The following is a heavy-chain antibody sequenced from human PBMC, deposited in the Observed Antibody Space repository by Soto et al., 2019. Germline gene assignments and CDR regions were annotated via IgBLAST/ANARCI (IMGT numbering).Heavy chain of an antibody. CDR1: GGSISSYY. J-gene: IGHJ4*02. D-gene: IGHD4-17*01. CDR2: IYYSGST. V-gene: IGHV4-59*01. CDR3: AREATVVTPSY. Sequence: QVQLQESGPGLVKPSETLSLTCTVSGGSISSYYWSWIRQPPGKGLEWIGYIYYSGSTNYNPSLKSRVTMSVDTSKNQFSLKLSSVTAADTAVYYCAREATVVTPSYWGQGPLVTVSS.